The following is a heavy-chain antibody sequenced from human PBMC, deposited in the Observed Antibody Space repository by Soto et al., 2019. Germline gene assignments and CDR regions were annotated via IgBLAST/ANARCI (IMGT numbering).Heavy chain of an antibody. V-gene: IGHV3-23*01. CDR2: ISGSDDST. D-gene: IGHD2-15*01. J-gene: IGHJ3*02. Sequence: EVQLLESGGGLVQTGGSLRLSCAASGFTFSSYAMSWVRQAPGKGLEWVSGISGSDDSTYNADSLKGRFSISRDNSKTTLFLQMNTLRAEDTAVYYCARGFRWFDAFDIWGQGTMVTVSS. CDR1: GFTFSSYA. CDR3: ARGFRWFDAFDI.